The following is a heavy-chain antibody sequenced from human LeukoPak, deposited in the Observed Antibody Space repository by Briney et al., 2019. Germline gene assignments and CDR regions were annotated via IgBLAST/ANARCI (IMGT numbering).Heavy chain of an antibody. J-gene: IGHJ4*02. CDR2: INRDGSQK. V-gene: IGHV3-7*01. CDR1: GFSLSAYW. D-gene: IGHD6-13*01. CDR3: AVIAAAGSGYYFDY. Sequence: TGGSLRLSCAASGFSLSAYWMTWVRQAPGKGLEWVANINRDGSQKNHVDSVKGRFTISRDNAKNSLYLQMNSLRAEDTAVYYCAVIAAAGSGYYFDYWGQGTLVTVSS.